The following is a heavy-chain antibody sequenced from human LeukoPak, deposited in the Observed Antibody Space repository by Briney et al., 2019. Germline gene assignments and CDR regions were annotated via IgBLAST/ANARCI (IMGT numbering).Heavy chain of an antibody. Sequence: GGSLRLPCAASGFTFSSYEMNWVRQAPGKGLEWVSYISSSGSTIYYADSVKGRFTISRDNAKNSLYLQMNSLRAEDTAVYYCARGSGSYWGGAFDYWGQGTLVTVSS. CDR1: GFTFSSYE. V-gene: IGHV3-48*03. D-gene: IGHD1-26*01. CDR3: ARGSGSYWGGAFDY. J-gene: IGHJ4*02. CDR2: ISSSGSTI.